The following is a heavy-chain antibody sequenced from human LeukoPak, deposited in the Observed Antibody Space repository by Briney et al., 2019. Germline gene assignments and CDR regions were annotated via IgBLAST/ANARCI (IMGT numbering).Heavy chain of an antibody. Sequence: PSQTLSLTCTVSGGSISSGDYYWSWIRQPPGKGLEWIGYIYYSGSTYYNPSLKSRVTISVDTSKNQFSLKLSSVTAPVTAVYYCARPIQLWRWFDYWGQGTLVTVSS. D-gene: IGHD5-18*01. J-gene: IGHJ4*02. CDR2: IYYSGST. V-gene: IGHV4-30-4*08. CDR3: ARPIQLWRWFDY. CDR1: GGSISSGDYY.